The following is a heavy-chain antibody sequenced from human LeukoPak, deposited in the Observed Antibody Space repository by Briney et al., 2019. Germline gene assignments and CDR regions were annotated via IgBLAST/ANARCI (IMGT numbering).Heavy chain of an antibody. CDR1: GFTFSSYS. Sequence: GGSLRLSCAASGFTFSSYSMNWVRQAPGKGLEWVSSISSSSSYIYYADSVKGRFTISRDSAKNSLYLQMNSLKAEDTALYYCARDTHYYGSGSPAFDFWGRGTMVTVSS. CDR3: ARDTHYYGSGSPAFDF. J-gene: IGHJ3*01. CDR2: ISSSSSYI. V-gene: IGHV3-21*01. D-gene: IGHD3-10*01.